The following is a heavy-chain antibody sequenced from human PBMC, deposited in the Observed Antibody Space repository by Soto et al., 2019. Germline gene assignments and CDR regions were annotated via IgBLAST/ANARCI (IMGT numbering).Heavy chain of an antibody. J-gene: IGHJ5*02. Sequence: QVHLQESGPGLVKSSQTLSLTCSVSGASINSGGFYWSWVRQFPGKGLEWIGYIDYRGRTFYNPSLQSRATISRDTSKNQFALEVHSVTAADTAVFFCARVSAAGTRWFDPWGQGTLVTVSS. CDR3: ARVSAAGTRWFDP. V-gene: IGHV4-31*03. CDR1: GASINSGGFY. D-gene: IGHD6-13*01. CDR2: IDYRGRT.